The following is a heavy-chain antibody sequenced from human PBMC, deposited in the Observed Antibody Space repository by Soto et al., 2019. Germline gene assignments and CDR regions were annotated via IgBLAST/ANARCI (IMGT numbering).Heavy chain of an antibody. CDR1: GFTFSDYY. D-gene: IGHD3-9*01. CDR2: ITSSSSYT. V-gene: IGHV3-11*06. J-gene: IGHJ4*02. Sequence: LRLSCAASGFTFSDYYMSWIRQAPGKGLEWVSYITSSSSYTNHADSVKGRFTISRDNAKNSLYLQMNSLRAEDTAVYYCAKGTYYDILTGYYKSGLYFDYWGQGTLVTVSS. CDR3: AKGTYYDILTGYYKSGLYFDY.